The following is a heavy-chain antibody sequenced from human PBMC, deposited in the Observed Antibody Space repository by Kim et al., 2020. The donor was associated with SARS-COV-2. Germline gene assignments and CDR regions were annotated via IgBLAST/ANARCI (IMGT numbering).Heavy chain of an antibody. Sequence: GGSLRLSCAASGFTFSSYAMHWVRQAPGKGLEWVAVISYDGSNKYYADSVKGRFTISRDNSKNTLYLQMNSLRAEDTAVYYCARVPDDGAFDTWGQGTMVTVSS. CDR2: ISYDGSNK. CDR1: GFTFSSYA. CDR3: ARVPDDGAFDT. V-gene: IGHV3-30-3*01. J-gene: IGHJ3*02.